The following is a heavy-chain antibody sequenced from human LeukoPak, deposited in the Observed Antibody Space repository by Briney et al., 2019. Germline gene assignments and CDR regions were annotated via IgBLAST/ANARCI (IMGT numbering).Heavy chain of an antibody. Sequence: EASVKVSCKASGYTFTSYGISWVRQAPGQGLEWMGWISAYNGNTNYAQKLQGRVTMTTDTSTSTAYMELRSLRSDDTAVYYCARDKGFVVEYQLPIYYYYMDVWGKGTTVTVSS. V-gene: IGHV1-18*01. CDR3: ARDKGFVVEYQLPIYYYYMDV. D-gene: IGHD2-2*01. J-gene: IGHJ6*03. CDR2: ISAYNGNT. CDR1: GYTFTSYG.